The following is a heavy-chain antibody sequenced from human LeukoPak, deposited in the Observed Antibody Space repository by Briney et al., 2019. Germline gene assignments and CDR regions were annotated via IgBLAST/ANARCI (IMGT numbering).Heavy chain of an antibody. D-gene: IGHD2-21*02. Sequence: SETLSLTCTVSGGSISSYHWSWIRQPAGKGLEWIGRIYTSGSTNYNPSLKSRVTMSVDTSKNQFSLKLSSVTAVDTAVYYCARDPPCGGDCYSDWFDPWGQGTLVTVSS. CDR3: ARDPPCGGDCYSDWFDP. CDR2: IYTSGST. V-gene: IGHV4-4*07. J-gene: IGHJ5*02. CDR1: GGSISSYH.